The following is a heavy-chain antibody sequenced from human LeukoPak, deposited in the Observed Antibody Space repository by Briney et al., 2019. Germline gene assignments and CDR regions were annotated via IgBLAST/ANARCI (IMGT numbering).Heavy chain of an antibody. D-gene: IGHD3-10*01. CDR1: GFTVSSNY. V-gene: IGHV3-66*01. Sequence: GGSLRLSCAASGFTVSSNYMSWVRQAPGKGLEWVSVIYSSGSTYYADSVKGRFTISRDNSKSTLFLQMNSLRAEDTAVYYCARGGSRYFHNWGQGTLVTVST. CDR3: ARGGSRYFHN. CDR2: IYSSGST. J-gene: IGHJ4*02.